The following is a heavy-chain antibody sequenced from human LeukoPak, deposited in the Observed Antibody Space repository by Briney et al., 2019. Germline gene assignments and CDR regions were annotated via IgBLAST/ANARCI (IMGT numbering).Heavy chain of an antibody. Sequence: ASVKVSCKASGYTVTGYYMHWVRQAPGQGLEWMGWINPNSGGTNYAQKFQGRVTMTRDTSISTAYMELSSLRSDDTAVYYCARRGSHCSGSSCYGTFDYWGQGTLVTVSS. CDR1: GYTVTGYY. J-gene: IGHJ4*02. CDR2: INPNSGGT. CDR3: ARRGSHCSGSSCYGTFDY. V-gene: IGHV1-2*02. D-gene: IGHD2-15*01.